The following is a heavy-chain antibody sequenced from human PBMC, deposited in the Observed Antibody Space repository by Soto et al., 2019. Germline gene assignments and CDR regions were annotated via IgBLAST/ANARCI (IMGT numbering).Heavy chain of an antibody. J-gene: IGHJ6*02. CDR2: ISSSGSTI. Sequence: GGSLRLSCAASGFTFSSYEMNWVRQAPGKGLEWVSYISSSGSTIYYADSVKGRFTISRDNAKNSLYLQMNSLRAEDTAVYYCARASEPYYDFWSGYYMEPDYYYGMDVWGQGTTVTVSS. D-gene: IGHD3-3*01. CDR3: ARASEPYYDFWSGYYMEPDYYYGMDV. V-gene: IGHV3-48*03. CDR1: GFTFSSYE.